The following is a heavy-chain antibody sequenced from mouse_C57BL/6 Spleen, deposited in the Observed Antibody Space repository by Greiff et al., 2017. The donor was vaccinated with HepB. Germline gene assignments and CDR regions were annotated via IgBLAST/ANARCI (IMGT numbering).Heavy chain of an antibody. Sequence: QVQLQQPGAELVRPGSSVKLSCKASGYTFTSYWMHWVKQRPIQGLEWIGNIDPSDSETHYNQKFKDKATLTVDKSSSTAYMQLSSLTSEDSAVYDCARGWGVTFYYYAMDYWGQGTSVTVSS. CDR3: ARGWGVTFYYYAMDY. J-gene: IGHJ4*01. D-gene: IGHD2-1*01. CDR1: GYTFTSYW. V-gene: IGHV1-52*01. CDR2: IDPSDSET.